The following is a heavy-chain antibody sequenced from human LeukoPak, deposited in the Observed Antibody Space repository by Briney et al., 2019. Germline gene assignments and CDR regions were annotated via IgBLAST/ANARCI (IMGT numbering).Heavy chain of an antibody. CDR1: GGSFSGYY. D-gene: IGHD3-10*01. V-gene: IGHV4-34*01. J-gene: IGHJ6*03. Sequence: PSETLSLTCAVYGGSFSGYYWSWIRQPPGKGLEWIGEINHSGSTNYNPSLKSRVTISVDTSKNQFSLKLSSVTAADTAVYYCARGSMVRGVLNYYYYYXXXVWXXXXTXTVS. CDR2: INHSGST. CDR3: ARGSMVRGVLNYYYYYXXXV.